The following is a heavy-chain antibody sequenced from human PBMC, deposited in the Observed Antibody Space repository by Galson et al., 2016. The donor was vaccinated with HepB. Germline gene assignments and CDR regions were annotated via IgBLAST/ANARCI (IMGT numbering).Heavy chain of an antibody. CDR1: GFTFRNYG. Sequence: SLRLSCAASGFTFRNYGMTWVRQAPGKGLEWVSLIYSGGNTYYTDSVKGRFTISRDNSKNTLYLQMNRLRAEDAAVYFCARDREGVEPATSLGLGYYYFYYMDVWGKGTTVTVSS. CDR2: IYSGGNT. CDR3: ARDREGVEPATSLGLGYYYFYYMDV. D-gene: IGHD5-12*01. V-gene: IGHV3-53*01. J-gene: IGHJ6*03.